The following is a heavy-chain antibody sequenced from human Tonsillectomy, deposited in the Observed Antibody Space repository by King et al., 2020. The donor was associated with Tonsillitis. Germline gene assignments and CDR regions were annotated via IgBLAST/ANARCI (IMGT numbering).Heavy chain of an antibody. CDR1: GYIFINYY. Sequence: VQLVESGAEVKKPGASVKVSCKASGYIFINYYMHWVRQAPGQGLEWMGIINPSGGSTIYAQKFQGRVTMTRDTSTSTVYMELSSLRSEDTAIYYCARDPPGCSGGNGYFDYWGQGTLVTVSS. CDR2: INPSGGST. V-gene: IGHV1-46*03. CDR3: ARDPPGCSGGNGYFDY. D-gene: IGHD2-15*01. J-gene: IGHJ4*02.